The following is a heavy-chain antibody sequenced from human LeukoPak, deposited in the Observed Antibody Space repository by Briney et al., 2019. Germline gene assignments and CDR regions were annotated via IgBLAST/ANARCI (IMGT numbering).Heavy chain of an antibody. Sequence: PGGFLRLSCGASGFTFSIYTMNWVRQAPGKGLEWVAIISGDGSDRFYADSVKGRFTLSRDNSKNTLFLQMNSLRTEDTALYYCAGRSGGSDYWGQGTLVTVSS. D-gene: IGHD2-15*01. CDR2: ISGDGSDR. V-gene: IGHV3-30*04. CDR3: AGRSGGSDY. J-gene: IGHJ4*02. CDR1: GFTFSIYT.